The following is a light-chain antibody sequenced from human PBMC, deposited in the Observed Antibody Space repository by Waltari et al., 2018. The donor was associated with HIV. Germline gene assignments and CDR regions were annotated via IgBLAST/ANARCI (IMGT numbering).Light chain of an antibody. CDR1: QGVRNE. J-gene: IGKJ5*01. Sequence: IQMTQSPSSPSASVRSRVTVTCRTRQGVRNELGWFQQKPGQAPQRLIYAASHVQSGVPSRFSGSGSETYFTLTITDLQPEDSATYFCLQHNSYPLITFGQGTRLEI. V-gene: IGKV1-17*02. CDR2: AAS. CDR3: LQHNSYPLIT.